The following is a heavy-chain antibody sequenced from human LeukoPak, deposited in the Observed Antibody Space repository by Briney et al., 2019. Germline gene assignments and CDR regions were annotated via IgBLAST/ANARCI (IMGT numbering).Heavy chain of an antibody. D-gene: IGHD6-13*01. V-gene: IGHV4-39*01. CDR3: AGKDSSSWLSWFDP. CDR1: GGSISSSSYY. CDR2: IYYSGST. J-gene: IGHJ5*02. Sequence: SETLSLTCTVSGGSISSSSYYWGWIRQPPGKGLEWIGRIYYSGSTYYNPSLKSRVTISVDTSKNQFSLKLSSVTAADTALYYCAGKDSSSWLSWFDPWGQGTLVTVSS.